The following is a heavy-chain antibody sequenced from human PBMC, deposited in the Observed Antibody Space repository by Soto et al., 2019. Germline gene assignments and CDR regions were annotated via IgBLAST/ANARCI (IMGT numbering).Heavy chain of an antibody. CDR2: INSDGSST. V-gene: IGHV3-74*01. J-gene: IGHJ6*03. CDR1: GFTFSSYW. CDR3: AREFADILTKRRYMDV. Sequence: GGSLRLSCAASGFTFSSYWMHWVRQAPGKGLVWVSRINSDGSSTSYADSVKGRFTISRDNAKNTLYLQMNSLRAEDTAVYYCAREFADILTKRRYMDVWGKGTTVTVSS. D-gene: IGHD3-9*01.